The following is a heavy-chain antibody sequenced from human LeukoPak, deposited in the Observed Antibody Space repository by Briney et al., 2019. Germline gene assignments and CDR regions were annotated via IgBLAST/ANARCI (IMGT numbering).Heavy chain of an antibody. CDR2: ISSSSSTI. CDR3: ARDLLPPATVAATGDAFDI. J-gene: IGHJ3*02. D-gene: IGHD6-19*01. V-gene: IGHV3-48*01. CDR1: GFTFSSYS. Sequence: GGSLRLSCAASGFTFSSYSMNWVRQAPGKGLEWVSYISSSSSTIYYADSVKGRFTISRDNAKNSLYLQMNSLRAEDTAVYYCARDLLPPATVAATGDAFDIWGQGTVVTVSS.